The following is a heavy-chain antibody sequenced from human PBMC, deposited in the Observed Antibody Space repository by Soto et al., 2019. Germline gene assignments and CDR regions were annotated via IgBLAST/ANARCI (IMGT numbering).Heavy chain of an antibody. Sequence: GGSLRLSCAASGFTFSSYGMHWVRQAPGKGLEWVAVISYDGSNKYYADSVKGRFTISRDNSKNTLYLQMNSLRAEDTAVYYCAKDFFALAVAGRLMGYWGQGTLVTVSS. D-gene: IGHD6-19*01. CDR2: ISYDGSNK. J-gene: IGHJ4*02. V-gene: IGHV3-30*18. CDR1: GFTFSSYG. CDR3: AKDFFALAVAGRLMGY.